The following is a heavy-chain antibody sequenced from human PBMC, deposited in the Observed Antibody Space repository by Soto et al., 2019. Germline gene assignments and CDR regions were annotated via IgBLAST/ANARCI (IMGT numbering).Heavy chain of an antibody. V-gene: IGHV3-21*01. Sequence: GGSLRLSCAASGFTFSSYSMNWVRQAPGKRLEWVSSISSSSSYIYYADSVKGRFTISRDRAKNSLYLQMNSLRAEDTAVYYCARAFPDIVVVPDAHGNYFDYWGQGTLVTVSS. D-gene: IGHD2-2*01. J-gene: IGHJ4*02. CDR2: ISSSSSYI. CDR1: GFTFSSYS. CDR3: ARAFPDIVVVPDAHGNYFDY.